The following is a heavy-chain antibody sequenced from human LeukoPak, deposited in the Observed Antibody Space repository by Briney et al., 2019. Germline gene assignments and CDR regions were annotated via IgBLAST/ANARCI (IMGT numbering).Heavy chain of an antibody. CDR3: AKRSSDSITMIVVVIPFDY. CDR1: GFTFSSYA. V-gene: IGHV3-23*01. Sequence: GGSLRLSCAASGFTFSSYAMSWVRQAPGKGLEWVSAISGSGGSTYYADSVKGRFTISRDNSKNTLYLQMNSLRAEDTAVYYCAKRSSDSITMIVVVIPFDYWGQGTLVTVSS. J-gene: IGHJ4*02. CDR2: ISGSGGST. D-gene: IGHD3-22*01.